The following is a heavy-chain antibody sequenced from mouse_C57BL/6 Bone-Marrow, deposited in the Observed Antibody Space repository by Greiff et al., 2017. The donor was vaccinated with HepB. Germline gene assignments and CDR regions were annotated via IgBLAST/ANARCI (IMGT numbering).Heavy chain of an antibody. CDR2: INPNNGGT. J-gene: IGHJ1*03. Sequence: EVQLQQSGPELVKPGASVKIPCKASGYTFTDYNMDWVKQSHGKSLEWIGDINPNNGGTIYNQKFKGKATLIVDKSSSTAYMELRSLTSEDTAVYYCARGARDWYFDVWGTGTTVTVSS. CDR1: GYTFTDYN. V-gene: IGHV1-18*01. CDR3: ARGARDWYFDV.